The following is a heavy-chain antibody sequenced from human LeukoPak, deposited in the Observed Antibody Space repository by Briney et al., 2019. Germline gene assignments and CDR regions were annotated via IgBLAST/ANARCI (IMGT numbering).Heavy chain of an antibody. CDR3: ARDHRSTIFGVVNFYGMDV. Sequence: GGSLRLSCAASGFTVSSNYMSWVRQALGKGLEWVSVIYSGGSTYYADSVKGRFTISRDNSKNTLYLQMNSLRAEDTAVYYCARDHRSTIFGVVNFYGMDVWGQGTTVTVSS. D-gene: IGHD3-3*01. V-gene: IGHV3-66*01. J-gene: IGHJ6*02. CDR1: GFTVSSNY. CDR2: IYSGGST.